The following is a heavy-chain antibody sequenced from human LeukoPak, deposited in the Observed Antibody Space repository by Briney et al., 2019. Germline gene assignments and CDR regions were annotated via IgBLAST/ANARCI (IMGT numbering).Heavy chain of an antibody. D-gene: IGHD6-19*01. J-gene: IGHJ4*02. V-gene: IGHV3-66*01. CDR1: GFTVSSNY. CDR3: ARGQSSGWSYYFGY. CDR2: IYSGGST. Sequence: GGSLRLSCAASGFTVSSNYMSWVRQAPGKGLEWVSVIYSGGSTYYADSVKGRFTISRDNSKNTLYLQMNSLRAEDTAVYYCARGQSSGWSYYFGYWGQGTLVTVSS.